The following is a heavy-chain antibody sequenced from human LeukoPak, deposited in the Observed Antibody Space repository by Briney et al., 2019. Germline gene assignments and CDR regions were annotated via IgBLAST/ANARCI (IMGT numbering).Heavy chain of an antibody. CDR2: ISSSSSYI. CDR1: GFTFSSYS. V-gene: IGHV3-21*01. CDR3: ARDHPHDFWSGYSYAFDI. J-gene: IGHJ3*02. Sequence: GGSLRLSCAASGFTFSSYSMNWVRQAPGKGLEWVSSISSSSSYIYYADSVKGRFTISGDNAKNSLYLQMNSLRAEDTAVYYCARDHPHDFWSGYSYAFDIWGQGTMVTVSS. D-gene: IGHD3-3*01.